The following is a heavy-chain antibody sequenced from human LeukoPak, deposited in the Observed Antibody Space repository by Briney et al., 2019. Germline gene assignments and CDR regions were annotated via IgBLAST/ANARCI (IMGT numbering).Heavy chain of an antibody. Sequence: ASETLSLTCTVSGGSISSYYWSWIRQPPGKGLEWIGYIYYSGSTNYNPSLKSRVTISVDTSKNQFSLKLSSVTAANTAVYYCANTPGIVDYWGQGTLVTVSS. D-gene: IGHD6-13*01. V-gene: IGHV4-59*01. CDR1: GGSISSYY. CDR2: IYYSGST. CDR3: ANTPGIVDY. J-gene: IGHJ4*02.